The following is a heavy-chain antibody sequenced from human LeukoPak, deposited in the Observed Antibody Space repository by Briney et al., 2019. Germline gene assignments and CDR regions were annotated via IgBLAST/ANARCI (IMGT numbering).Heavy chain of an antibody. CDR2: TSGSGGST. D-gene: IGHD1-26*01. J-gene: IGHJ4*02. CDR1: GFTFSSYA. CDR3: AKDPIVTPGSAYNYFDY. Sequence: PGGSLRLSCAASGFTFSSYAMSWVRQAPGKGLEWVSATSGSGGSTYYADSVKGRFTISRDNSKNTLYLQMDSLRAEDTAVYYCAKDPIVTPGSAYNYFDYWGQGTLVTVSS. V-gene: IGHV3-23*01.